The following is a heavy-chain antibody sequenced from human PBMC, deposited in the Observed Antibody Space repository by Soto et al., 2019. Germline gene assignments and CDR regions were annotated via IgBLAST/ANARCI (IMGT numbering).Heavy chain of an antibody. CDR2: IYPGDSDT. V-gene: IGHV5-51*01. Sequence: PGESLKISCKGSGYSFTSYWIGWVRQMPGKGLEWMGIIYPGDSDTRYSPSFQGQVTISADKSISTAYLQWSSLKASDTAMYYCARPGYSSSPTIGISDYWGQGTLVTVAS. J-gene: IGHJ4*02. CDR3: ARPGYSSSPTIGISDY. CDR1: GYSFTSYW. D-gene: IGHD6-13*01.